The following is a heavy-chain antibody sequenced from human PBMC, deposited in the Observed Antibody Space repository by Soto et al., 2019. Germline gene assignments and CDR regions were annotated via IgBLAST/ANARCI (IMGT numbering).Heavy chain of an antibody. J-gene: IGHJ6*02. CDR1: DGSSSDYY. D-gene: IGHD6-13*01. CDR3: ARTVSSSWYSYYYGMAV. CDR2: IYYSGST. Sequence: PSQTQSLPCTVSDGSSSDYYWSWIRQPQERRLEWIGYIYYSGSTNYNPSLKSRVTISVDTTKNQFSLKLSSVTAADTAVYYCARTVSSSWYSYYYGMAVWGQGTTVTVSS. V-gene: IGHV4-59*08.